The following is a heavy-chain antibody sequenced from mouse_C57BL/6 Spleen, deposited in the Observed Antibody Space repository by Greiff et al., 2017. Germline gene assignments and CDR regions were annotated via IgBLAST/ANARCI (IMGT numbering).Heavy chain of an antibody. V-gene: IGHV5-17*01. D-gene: IGHD1-2*01. Sequence: EVMLVESGGGLVKPGGSLKLSCAASGFTFSDYGMHWVRQAPEKGLEWVAYISSGSSTIYYADTVKGRFTMSRDNAKHTLFLQMTSLRSEDTAMYYCARDSDYYGRWGFAYWGQGTLVTVSA. CDR1: GFTFSDYG. J-gene: IGHJ3*01. CDR2: ISSGSSTI. CDR3: ARDSDYYGRWGFAY.